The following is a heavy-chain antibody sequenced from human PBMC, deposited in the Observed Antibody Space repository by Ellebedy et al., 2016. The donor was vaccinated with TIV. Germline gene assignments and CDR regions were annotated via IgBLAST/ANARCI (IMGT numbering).Heavy chain of an antibody. CDR1: GFTFRRYA. CDR2: ITNDGVP. CDR3: AEVGSSVCYGGTCYYLDV. V-gene: IGHV3-23*01. Sequence: GGSLRLSXSASGFTFRRYAMTWVRQAPGKGLEWVSAITNDGVPFYADSMKGRFTISGDKSKNTLYLQMDSLRAEDTAIYYCAEVGSSVCYGGTCYYLDVWGKGTTVTVSS. J-gene: IGHJ6*03. D-gene: IGHD2-21*02.